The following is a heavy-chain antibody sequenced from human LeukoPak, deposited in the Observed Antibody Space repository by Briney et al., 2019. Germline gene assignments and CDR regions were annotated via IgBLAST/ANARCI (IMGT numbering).Heavy chain of an antibody. Sequence: ASVKVSCKASGYTFTSYGISWVRQAPGHGLEWMGWISAYNGNTNYAQKLQGRVTMTTDTSTSTAYMELRSLRSDDTAVYYCARLYCSSTSCLLLDYWGQGTLVTVSS. CDR3: ARLYCSSTSCLLLDY. J-gene: IGHJ4*02. V-gene: IGHV1-18*01. D-gene: IGHD2-2*01. CDR1: GYTFTSYG. CDR2: ISAYNGNT.